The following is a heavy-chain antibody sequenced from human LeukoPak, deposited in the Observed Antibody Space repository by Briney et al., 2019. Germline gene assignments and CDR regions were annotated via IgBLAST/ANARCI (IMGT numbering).Heavy chain of an antibody. CDR2: INQSGGT. V-gene: IGHV4-34*01. CDR3: ARVGYSFSTNDWSRTGLGAYPTKYYHYMDV. CDR1: GGSFSDYS. J-gene: IGHJ6*03. Sequence: SETLSLTCAVYGGSFSDYSWTWIRQPPGKGLEWIGEINQSGGTNHNPSLMSRVIMSVDTSKNQISLKVSSVTAADTAVYYCARVGYSFSTNDWSRTGLGAYPTKYYHYMDVWGKGTTVTVSS. D-gene: IGHD5-18*01.